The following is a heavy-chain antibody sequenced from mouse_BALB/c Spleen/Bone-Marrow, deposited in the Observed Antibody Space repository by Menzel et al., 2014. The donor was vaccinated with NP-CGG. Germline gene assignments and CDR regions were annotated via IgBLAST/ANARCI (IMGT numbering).Heavy chain of an antibody. D-gene: IGHD1-2*01. CDR3: AREARTTARFAY. V-gene: IGHV3-1*02. CDR1: AYSITSGYG. CDR2: IHYSGST. J-gene: IGHJ3*01. Sequence: ESGPDLVKPSQSLSLTCTVTAYSITSGYGWHWIRQFPGNKLEWMGYIHYSGSTHYNPSLKSRISITRDTSKNQFFRQLNSVTTEDTATYHCAREARTTARFAYLGQGTLVNVSA.